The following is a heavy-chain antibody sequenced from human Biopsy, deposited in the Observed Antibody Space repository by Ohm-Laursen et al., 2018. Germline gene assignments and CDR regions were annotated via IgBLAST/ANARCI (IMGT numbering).Heavy chain of an antibody. CDR1: GDSINNYY. J-gene: IGHJ3*02. CDR3: ARGTGRYYVYGAFDI. V-gene: IGHV4-4*07. D-gene: IGHD1-26*01. CDR2: IYTSGSP. Sequence: LSLTCTVSGDSINNYYWRWIRQPAGKGLEWIGRIYTSGSPNYNLSLESRVTMSVDTSKNQFSLNLRSVTAADTAVYYCARGTGRYYVYGAFDIWGQGTVVTVSS.